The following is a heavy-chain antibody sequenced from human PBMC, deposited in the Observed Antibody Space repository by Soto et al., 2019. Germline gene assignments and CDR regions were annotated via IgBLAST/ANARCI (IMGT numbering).Heavy chain of an antibody. J-gene: IGHJ4*02. CDR2: IYYSGST. Sequence: SETLSLTCTVSGGSISSSSYYWGWIRKPPGKGLEWIGSIYYSGSTYYNPSLKSRVTISVDTSKNQFSLKLSSVTAADTAVYYCARGDLNTYDFWSGYYDYWGQGTLVTVSS. D-gene: IGHD3-3*01. CDR3: ARGDLNTYDFWSGYYDY. V-gene: IGHV4-39*07. CDR1: GGSISSSSYY.